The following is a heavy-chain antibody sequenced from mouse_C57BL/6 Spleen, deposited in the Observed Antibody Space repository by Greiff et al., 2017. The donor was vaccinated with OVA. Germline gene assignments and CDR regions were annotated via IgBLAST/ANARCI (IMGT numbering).Heavy chain of an antibody. CDR2: IYPGDGDT. D-gene: IGHD1-1*01. CDR1: GYAFSSYW. CDR3: ARSITTVVARAMDY. V-gene: IGHV1-80*01. J-gene: IGHJ4*01. Sequence: VQLQESGAELVKPGASVKISCKASGYAFSSYWMNWVKQRPGKGLEWIGQIYPGDGDTNYNGKFKGKATLTADKSSSTAYMQLSSLTSEDSAVYFCARSITTVVARAMDYWGQGTSVTVSS.